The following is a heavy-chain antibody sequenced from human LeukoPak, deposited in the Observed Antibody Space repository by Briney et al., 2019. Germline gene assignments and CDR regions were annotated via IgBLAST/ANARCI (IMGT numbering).Heavy chain of an antibody. J-gene: IGHJ5*02. CDR2: IYPDDSDT. Sequence: GESLKISCKTSGYSFTTYWIGWVRQMPGTGLEWVGAIYPDDSDTRYSPSFQGQGVISADRSIRTAYWQWNTLKTSDTAMYYCVRQRGASGTINHFDPWGQGTLVTVSS. V-gene: IGHV5-51*01. CDR1: GYSFTTYW. CDR3: VRQRGASGTINHFDP. D-gene: IGHD3-10*01.